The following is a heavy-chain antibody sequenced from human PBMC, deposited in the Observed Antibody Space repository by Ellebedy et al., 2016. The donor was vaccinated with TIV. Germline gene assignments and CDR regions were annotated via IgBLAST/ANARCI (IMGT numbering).Heavy chain of an antibody. D-gene: IGHD1-20*01. J-gene: IGHJ4*02. CDR3: AKGKVDNWMDAGSLDY. CDR2: ISHDGSLK. CDR1: GFTFSNFD. Sequence: GESLKISCAASGFTFSNFDMDWVRQAPGKGLEWVAVISHDGSLKFYAVSVKGRFSISRDNSKNTLYLQMNSLRVEDTAVYYCAKGKVDNWMDAGSLDYWGQGSLVTVSS. V-gene: IGHV3-30*18.